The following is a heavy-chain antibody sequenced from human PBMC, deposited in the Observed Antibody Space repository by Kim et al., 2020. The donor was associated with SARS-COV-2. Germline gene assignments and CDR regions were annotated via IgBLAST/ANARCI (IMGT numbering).Heavy chain of an antibody. Sequence: GGSLRLSCAASGLTFSSYWMSWVRQAPGKGLEWVANIKQDESEKDYVDSVKGRFTISRDNAKNSLYLQMNRLRAEDTAVYYCAREGSSGRYLDYWGQGTLVTVSS. V-gene: IGHV3-7*01. CDR2: IKQDESEK. CDR1: GLTFSSYW. J-gene: IGHJ4*02. D-gene: IGHD6-19*01. CDR3: AREGSSGRYLDY.